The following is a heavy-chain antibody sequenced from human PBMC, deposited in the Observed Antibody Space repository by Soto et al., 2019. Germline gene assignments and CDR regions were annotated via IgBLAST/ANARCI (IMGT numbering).Heavy chain of an antibody. CDR3: TTDPVMITFGGVLGKTDY. Sequence: SVSNAWMNWVRQAPGKGLEWVGRIKSKTDGGTTDYAAPVKGRFTISRDDSKNTLYLQMNSLKTEDTAVYYCTTDPVMITFGGVLGKTDYWGQGTLVTVSS. D-gene: IGHD3-16*02. CDR1: SVSNAW. CDR2: IKSKTDGGTT. J-gene: IGHJ4*02. V-gene: IGHV3-15*07.